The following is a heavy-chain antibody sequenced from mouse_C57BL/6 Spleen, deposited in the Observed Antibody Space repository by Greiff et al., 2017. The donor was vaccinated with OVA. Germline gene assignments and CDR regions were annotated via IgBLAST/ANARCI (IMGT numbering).Heavy chain of an antibody. V-gene: IGHV1-75*01. Sequence: QVQLKQSGPELVKPGASVKISCKASGYTFTDYYINWVKQRPGQGLAWIGWIFPGSGSTYYNEKFKGKATLTVDKSSSTAYMLLSSLTSEDSAVYVCAKSMITTGDWYFDVWGTGTTVTVSS. CDR3: AKSMITTGDWYFDV. CDR1: GYTFTDYY. D-gene: IGHD2-4*01. J-gene: IGHJ1*03. CDR2: IFPGSGST.